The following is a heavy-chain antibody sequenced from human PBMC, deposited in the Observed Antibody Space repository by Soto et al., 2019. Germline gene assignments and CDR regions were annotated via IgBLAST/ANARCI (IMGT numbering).Heavy chain of an antibody. Sequence: LRLSCAASGFTFSSYAMSWVRRAPGKGLEWVSAISGSGGSTYYADSVKGRFTISRDNSKNTLYLQMNSLRAEDTAVYYCASLQYDFWSGYYTHFDYWGQGALVTISS. D-gene: IGHD3-3*01. CDR2: ISGSGGST. CDR1: GFTFSSYA. CDR3: ASLQYDFWSGYYTHFDY. J-gene: IGHJ4*02. V-gene: IGHV3-23*01.